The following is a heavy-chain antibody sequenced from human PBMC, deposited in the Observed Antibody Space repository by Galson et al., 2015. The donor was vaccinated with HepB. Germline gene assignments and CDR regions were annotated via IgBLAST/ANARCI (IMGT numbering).Heavy chain of an antibody. D-gene: IGHD3-10*01. J-gene: IGHJ4*02. V-gene: IGHV6-1*01. CDR2: TYYRSKWYD. Sequence: CAISGDSVSSNSAAWNWIRQSPSRGLEWLGRTYYRSKWYDDYAVSVKRRITINPDTSKNQFSLHLNSVTPEDTAVYSCARSTGDLDYWGQGTLVTVSS. CDR1: GDSVSSNSAA. CDR3: ARSTGDLDY.